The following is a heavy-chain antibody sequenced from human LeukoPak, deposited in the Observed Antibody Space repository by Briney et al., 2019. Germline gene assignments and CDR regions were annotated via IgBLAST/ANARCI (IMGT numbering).Heavy chain of an antibody. CDR1: GYNFPIYW. Sequence: GESLKISCQGSGYNFPIYWIGRVRQMPGQGLEWMGIIYPDDSNTIYGPSFQGQVTISADKSINTAYLEWSSLKASDTAIYYCARQGAAGKYYYYMDVWGKGTTVTVSS. D-gene: IGHD6-13*01. CDR3: ARQGAAGKYYYYMDV. CDR2: IYPDDSNT. V-gene: IGHV5-51*01. J-gene: IGHJ6*03.